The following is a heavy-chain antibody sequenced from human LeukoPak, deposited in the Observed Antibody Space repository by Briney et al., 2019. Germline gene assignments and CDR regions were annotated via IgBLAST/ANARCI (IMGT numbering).Heavy chain of an antibody. CDR2: IYHSGST. V-gene: IGHV4-38-2*02. CDR3: ARSEGIADL. CDR1: GYSISSGYY. J-gene: IGHJ2*01. D-gene: IGHD6-13*01. Sequence: SETLSLTCTVSGYSISSGYYWGWIRQPPGKGLEWIGSIYHSGSTYYNPSLKSRVTISVDTSKNQFSLKLSSVTAADTAVYYCARSEGIADLWGRGTLVTVSS.